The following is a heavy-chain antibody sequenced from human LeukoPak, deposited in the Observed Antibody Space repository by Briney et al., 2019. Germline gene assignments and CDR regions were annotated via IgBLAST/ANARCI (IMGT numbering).Heavy chain of an antibody. CDR1: GGTFIIYA. CDR2: ISAYNGDT. Sequence: ASVKVSFTSSGGTFIIYAISWVRQAPGQGLEWMGWISAYNGDTHYAQNLQGRVTMTTDTSTSTAYMELRSLRSDDTAVYYCARDPTTTSGYYAYFDYWGQGTLVTVSS. J-gene: IGHJ4*02. CDR3: ARDPTTTSGYYAYFDY. D-gene: IGHD5-12*01. V-gene: IGHV1-18*01.